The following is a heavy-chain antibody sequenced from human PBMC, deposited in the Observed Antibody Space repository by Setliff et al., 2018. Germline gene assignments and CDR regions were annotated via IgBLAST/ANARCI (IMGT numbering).Heavy chain of an antibody. Sequence: ETLSLTCAVYGGSFSGYYWSWIRQPPGEGLEWIGEINHSGSTNYNPSLKSRVTISVDTSKNQFSLKLSSVTAADTAVYYCARKRFYYYYYYMDVWGKGTTVTVSS. J-gene: IGHJ6*03. V-gene: IGHV4-34*01. CDR3: ARKRFYYYYYYMDV. CDR2: INHSGST. CDR1: GGSFSGYY.